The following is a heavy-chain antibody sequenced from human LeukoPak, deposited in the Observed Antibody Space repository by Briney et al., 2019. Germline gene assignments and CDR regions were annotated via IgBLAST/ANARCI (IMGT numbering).Heavy chain of an antibody. CDR3: ARVSLYHYYMDV. Sequence: GGSLRLSCAVSGFTFSSYSINWVRQAPGKGLEWVSYITRSSDVIYYADSVKGRFTVSRDNAKNSLFLQMNSLRAEDMAVYYCARVSLYHYYMDVWGKGTTVTVSS. V-gene: IGHV3-48*01. CDR1: GFTFSSYS. J-gene: IGHJ6*03. CDR2: ITRSSDVI.